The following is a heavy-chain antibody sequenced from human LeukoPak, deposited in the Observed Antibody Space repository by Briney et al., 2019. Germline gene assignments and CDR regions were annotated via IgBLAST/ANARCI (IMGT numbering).Heavy chain of an antibody. D-gene: IGHD4-17*01. Sequence: SETLSLTCTVSRGSITSSYWSWIRQPPGKGLEWIGYIYYSGGTNYNPSLKSRVTISVDTSKNRYSLKLRSVTAADTAVYYCARAWTNDYGDLAGWFDPWGQGTLVIVSS. CDR2: IYYSGGT. CDR3: ARAWTNDYGDLAGWFDP. CDR1: RGSITSSY. V-gene: IGHV4-59*01. J-gene: IGHJ5*02.